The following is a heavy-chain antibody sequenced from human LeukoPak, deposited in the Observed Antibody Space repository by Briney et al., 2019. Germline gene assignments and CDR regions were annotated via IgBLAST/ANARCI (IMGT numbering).Heavy chain of an antibody. CDR3: ARSRGWLRDWFDP. D-gene: IGHD5-12*01. CDR1: GGSISSSSYY. J-gene: IGHJ5*02. V-gene: IGHV4-39*01. Sequence: PSETLSLTCTVSGGSISSSSYYWGWIRQPPGKGLEWIGSIYYSGSTYYNPSLKSRVTISVDTSKNQFSLKLSSVTAADTAVYYCARSRGWLRDWFDPWGQGTLVTVFS. CDR2: IYYSGST.